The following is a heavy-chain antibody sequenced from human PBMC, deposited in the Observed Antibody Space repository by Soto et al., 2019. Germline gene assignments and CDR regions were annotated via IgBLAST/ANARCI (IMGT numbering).Heavy chain of an antibody. Sequence: ASVKVSCKASGYTFTGYYMHWVRQAPGQGLEWMGWINPNSGGTNYAQKFQGWVTMTRDTSISTAYMELSRLRSDDTAVYYCARQLDFWSGYSYYYGMDFWGQGTTVTVSS. CDR2: INPNSGGT. CDR3: ARQLDFWSGYSYYYGMDF. J-gene: IGHJ6*02. V-gene: IGHV1-2*04. CDR1: GYTFTGYY. D-gene: IGHD3-3*01.